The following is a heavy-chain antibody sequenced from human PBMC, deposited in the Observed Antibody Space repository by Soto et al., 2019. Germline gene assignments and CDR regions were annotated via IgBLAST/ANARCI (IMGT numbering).Heavy chain of an antibody. CDR3: ARGGIIVGARTLLY. CDR1: GFTFSSYW. V-gene: IGHV3-7*03. Sequence: EVQLVESGGGLVQPGGSLRLSCAASGFTFSSYWLSWVRQAPGKGLEWVANIKQDGSEKYYVDSVKGRFTISRDNAKNSLYLKMNSLRAEDTAVYYCARGGIIVGARTLLYWGQGTLVTVSS. D-gene: IGHD1-26*01. CDR2: IKQDGSEK. J-gene: IGHJ4*02.